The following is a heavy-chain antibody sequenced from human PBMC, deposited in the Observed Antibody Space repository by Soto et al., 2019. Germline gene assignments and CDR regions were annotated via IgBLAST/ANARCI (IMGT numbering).Heavy chain of an antibody. V-gene: IGHV3-30*18. CDR1: GFTFSSFG. J-gene: IGHJ6*02. Sequence: QVQLVESGGGVVQPGRSLRLSCVASGFTFSSFGMHWVRQAPGKGLEWVAVISYDGSNGFYADSVKGRFIISRDNSKNTIFLQMKSLRSEDTAVYYCAKDSWAYSNHVGRDYYNGMDVWGQGTTVTVP. CDR3: AKDSWAYSNHVGRDYYNGMDV. CDR2: ISYDGSNG. D-gene: IGHD4-4*01.